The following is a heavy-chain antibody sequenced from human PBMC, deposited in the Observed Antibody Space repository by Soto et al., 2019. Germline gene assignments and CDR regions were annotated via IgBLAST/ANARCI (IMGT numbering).Heavy chain of an antibody. CDR3: ARVGEYCSGGRYYSSWFDP. J-gene: IGHJ5*02. D-gene: IGHD2-15*01. V-gene: IGHV4-59*12. Sequence: QVQLQESGPGLVKPSETLSLTCTVSGGSISSYYWSWIRQPPGKGLEWIGYIHSSGSTDYNPSLKSRVTTSVHTSKKQLSLKLSSVTAADTAVYYCARVGEYCSGGRYYSSWFDPWGQGTLVTVSS. CDR1: GGSISSYY. CDR2: IHSSGST.